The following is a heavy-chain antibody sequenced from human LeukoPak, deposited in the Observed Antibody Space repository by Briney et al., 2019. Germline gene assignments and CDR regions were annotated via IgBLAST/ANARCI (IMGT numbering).Heavy chain of an antibody. V-gene: IGHV1-2*02. D-gene: IGHD4-11*01. CDR1: GYTFTVYS. CDR2: INPNSGGT. J-gene: IGHJ5*02. CDR3: ARDDSNYEGGFDP. Sequence: ASVKVSCKASGYTFTVYSMHWVRQAPGQGLEWMGWINPNSGGTNYAQKFQGRVTMTRDTSISTAYMELSRLRSDDTAVYYCARDDSNYEGGFDPWGQGTLVTVSS.